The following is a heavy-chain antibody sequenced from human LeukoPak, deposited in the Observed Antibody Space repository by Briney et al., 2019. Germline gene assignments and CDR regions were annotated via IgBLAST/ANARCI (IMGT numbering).Heavy chain of an antibody. CDR1: GDSISNPYY. J-gene: IGHJ6*03. CDR3: ARDTWKDYYYYFMDV. Sequence: SETLSLTCTVSGDSISNPYYWGWIRQPPGKGLEWIGSISHSGSTFYTPSLRSRVTISLDTSKNQFSLKLNSVTAADTAVYYSARDTWKDYYYYFMDVWGKGTTVTVSS. CDR2: ISHSGST. V-gene: IGHV4-38-2*02. D-gene: IGHD1-1*01.